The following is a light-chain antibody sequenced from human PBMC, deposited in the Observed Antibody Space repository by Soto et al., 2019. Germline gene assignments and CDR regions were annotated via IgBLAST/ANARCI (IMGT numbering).Light chain of an antibody. CDR1: SSDVGGYNY. CDR3: GSYTSSSTLV. J-gene: IGLJ2*01. V-gene: IGLV2-14*01. CDR2: EVS. Sequence: QSALTQPASVSGSPGQSITISCTGTSSDVGGYNYVSWYQQHPGKAPKLMIYEVSNRPSGVSNRFSGSKSGNTASLTICGLQAEDGADYYCGSYTSSSTLVFGGGTKLAVL.